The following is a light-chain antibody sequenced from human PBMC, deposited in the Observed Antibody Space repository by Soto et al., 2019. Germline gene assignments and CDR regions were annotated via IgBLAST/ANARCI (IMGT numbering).Light chain of an antibody. CDR3: SSYANNSLV. V-gene: IGLV2-14*03. J-gene: IGLJ2*01. CDR2: DVS. CDR1: SSDVGAYIY. Sequence: QSVLTQPDSVSGSLGQSITISCTGTSSDVGAYIYVSWFQQHPGKAPKLIIYDVSIRPSGVSNRFSGSKSGNTASLTISGLQAEDEADYFCSSYANNSLVFGGGTKLTVL.